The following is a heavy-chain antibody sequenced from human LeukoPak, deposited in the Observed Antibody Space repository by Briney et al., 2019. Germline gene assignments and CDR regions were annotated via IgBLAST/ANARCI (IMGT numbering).Heavy chain of an antibody. V-gene: IGHV3-53*01. J-gene: IGHJ4*02. Sequence: GGSLRLSCAASGFTVSSNYMSWVRQAPGKGLEWVSVIYSGGNTYYADSVKGRFTISRDNSKNTLYLQVNSLRAEDTAVYYCARESGYSSGWYEGYFDYWGQGTLVTVSS. CDR1: GFTVSSNY. CDR3: ARESGYSSGWYEGYFDY. CDR2: IYSGGNT. D-gene: IGHD6-19*01.